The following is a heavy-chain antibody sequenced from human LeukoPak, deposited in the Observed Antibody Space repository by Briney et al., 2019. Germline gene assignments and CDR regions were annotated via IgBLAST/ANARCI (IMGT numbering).Heavy chain of an antibody. V-gene: IGHV1-18*01. D-gene: IGHD6-19*01. CDR1: GNTFTSYG. Sequence: ASGKVSCKASGNTFTSYGISWVRQAPGQGLEWMGWISAYNGNTNYAQKLQGRVTMTTDTSTSTAYMVLRSLRSDDTAVYYCARGVFGRSSGWYGVGFFDYWGQGTLVTVSS. CDR2: ISAYNGNT. J-gene: IGHJ4*02. CDR3: ARGVFGRSSGWYGVGFFDY.